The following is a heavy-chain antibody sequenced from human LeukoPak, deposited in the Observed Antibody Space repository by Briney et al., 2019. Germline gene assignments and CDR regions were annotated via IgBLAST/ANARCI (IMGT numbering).Heavy chain of an antibody. CDR3: IVFGDSNH. Sequence: GGSLRLSCAASGLTGSHNYVSWVRQAPGKGLEWVSAIHTSGGTCYADSVKGRFTISRDTSKNTLYLQINSLRVEDTAVYYCIVFGDSNHWGQGTLVTVSS. CDR1: GLTGSHNY. J-gene: IGHJ5*02. CDR2: IHTSGGT. V-gene: IGHV3-53*01. D-gene: IGHD4-17*01.